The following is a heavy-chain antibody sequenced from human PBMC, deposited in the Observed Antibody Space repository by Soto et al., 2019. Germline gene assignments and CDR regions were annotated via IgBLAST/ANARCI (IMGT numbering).Heavy chain of an antibody. CDR3: AKATATSGGAFEI. D-gene: IGHD1-1*01. J-gene: IGHJ3*02. V-gene: IGHV3-23*01. CDR2: ILVGGST. Sequence: PGGSLRLSCAVSGFICSSYDMSWFRQAPGKGLEWVSTILVGGSTHYEDSVKGRFTISRDTSKNTVYLQMNSLTAGDTAFYYCAKATATSGGAFEIYGQGTMVTVSS. CDR1: GFICSSYD.